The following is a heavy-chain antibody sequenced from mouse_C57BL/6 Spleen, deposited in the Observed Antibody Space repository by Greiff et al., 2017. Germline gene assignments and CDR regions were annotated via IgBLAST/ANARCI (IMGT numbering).Heavy chain of an antibody. CDR3: ARGRYYGSSQYAMDY. Sequence: QVHVKQSGAELVRPGTSVKMSCKASGYTFTNYWIGWAKQRPGHGLEWIGDIYPGGGYTNYNEKFKGKATLTADKSSSTAYMQFSSLTSEDSAIYYCARGRYYGSSQYAMDYWGQGTSVTVSS. V-gene: IGHV1-63*01. CDR1: GYTFTNYW. CDR2: IYPGGGYT. J-gene: IGHJ4*01. D-gene: IGHD1-1*01.